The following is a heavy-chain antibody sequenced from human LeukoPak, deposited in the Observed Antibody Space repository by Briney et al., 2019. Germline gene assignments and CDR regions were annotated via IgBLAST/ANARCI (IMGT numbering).Heavy chain of an antibody. V-gene: IGHV4-4*07. CDR1: GGSISSYY. D-gene: IGHD6-19*01. CDR3: ARDRPYSSGWYARRPWFDP. CDR2: IYTSGST. Sequence: PSETLSLTCTVSGGSISSYYWSWIRQPAGKGLEWIGRIYTSGSTNYNPSLKSRVTMSVDTSKNQFSLKLSSVTAADTAVYYCARDRPYSSGWYARRPWFDPWGQGTLVTVSS. J-gene: IGHJ5*02.